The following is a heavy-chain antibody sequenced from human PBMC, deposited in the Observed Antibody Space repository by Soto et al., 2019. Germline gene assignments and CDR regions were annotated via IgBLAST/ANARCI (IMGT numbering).Heavy chain of an antibody. CDR2: INSSSSYI. CDR1: GFTFSSYC. J-gene: IGHJ3*02. CDR3: ASAGANWYAFDT. V-gene: IGHV3-21*01. D-gene: IGHD6-13*01. Sequence: GGSLRLSCAAFGFTFSSYCMNWVRHAAEKGLESVSTINSSSSYIYHADTVKGRFTISRANAKNSLYLKMNSVRAEDTSVYYCASAGANWYAFDTWGQGTMVTVSS.